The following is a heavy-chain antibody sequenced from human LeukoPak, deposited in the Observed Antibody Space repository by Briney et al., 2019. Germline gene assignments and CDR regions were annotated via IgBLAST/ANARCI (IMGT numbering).Heavy chain of an antibody. D-gene: IGHD2-2*01. CDR3: ARDFVVVPAAYYFDY. Sequence: PSETLSLTCTVSGGSISSYFWSWIRQPAGKGLEWIGHISTSGSTNYNPSLKSRVTMSVDTSKNQFSVKLNSVTAADTAVYFCARDFVVVPAAYYFDYCGQGTLVTVSS. CDR2: ISTSGST. V-gene: IGHV4-4*07. J-gene: IGHJ4*02. CDR1: GGSISSYF.